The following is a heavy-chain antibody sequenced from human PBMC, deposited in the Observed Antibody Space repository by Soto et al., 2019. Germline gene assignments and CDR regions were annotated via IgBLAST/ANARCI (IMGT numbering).Heavy chain of an antibody. D-gene: IGHD2-8*01. CDR1: GYSFSNSG. J-gene: IGHJ5*02. CDR2: ISTYNGNT. CDR3: ARDEYNNGGNWLNP. Sequence: QVELVQSGPEVKKPGASVKVSCKASGYSFSNSGFSWMRQAPGQGLEWMGWISTYNGNTNYAQKFQGRLSMTRDTSTTTAFMELTTLRSDDTAVYYCARDEYNNGGNWLNPWGQGTLVTVTS. V-gene: IGHV1-18*01.